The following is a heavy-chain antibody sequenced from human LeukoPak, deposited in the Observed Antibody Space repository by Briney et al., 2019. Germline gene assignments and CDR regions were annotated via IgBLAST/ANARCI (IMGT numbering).Heavy chain of an antibody. J-gene: IGHJ4*02. CDR1: GFTFSDHA. CDR3: AAQPCINGICYLDY. CDR2: ISYHARDQ. Sequence: PGGSLRLSCTASGFTFSDHAMHWVRQAPGKGLEWVTVISYHARDQFYADSVKGRFTVSRDNSRNILYLQMNSPRAEDSAVYYCAAQPCINGICYLDYWGQGALVTVSS. D-gene: IGHD2-8*01. V-gene: IGHV3-30*04.